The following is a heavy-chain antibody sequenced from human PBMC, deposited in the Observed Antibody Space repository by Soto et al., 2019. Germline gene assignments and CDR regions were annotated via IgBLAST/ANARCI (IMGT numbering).Heavy chain of an antibody. CDR3: ARESVVVPATIYYFDY. CDR2: INAGNGNT. D-gene: IGHD2-2*01. J-gene: IGHJ4*02. V-gene: IGHV1-3*01. CDR1: GYTFTSYA. Sequence: GASVKVSCKASGYTFTSYAMHWVRQAPGQRLEWMGWINAGNGNTKYSQKFQGRVTITRDTSASTAYMELSSLRSEDTAVYYCARESVVVPATIYYFDYWGQGTLVTVSS.